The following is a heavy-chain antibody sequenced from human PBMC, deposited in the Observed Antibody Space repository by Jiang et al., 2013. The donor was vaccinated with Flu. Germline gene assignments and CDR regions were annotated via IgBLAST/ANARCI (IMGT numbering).Heavy chain of an antibody. J-gene: IGHJ4*02. CDR3: ARGPSGSYGFDN. CDR1: GGSISSYY. CDR2: IFGSGST. V-gene: IGHV4-4*07. Sequence: PGLVKPSETLSLTCAVSGGSISSYYWNWIRQPAGKGLEWIGRIFGSGSTNYNPSVNPSAKSRITMSVDTSKNQFSLGLSSVTAADTAVYYCARGPSGSYGFDNWGQGTLVTVSS. D-gene: IGHD1-26*01.